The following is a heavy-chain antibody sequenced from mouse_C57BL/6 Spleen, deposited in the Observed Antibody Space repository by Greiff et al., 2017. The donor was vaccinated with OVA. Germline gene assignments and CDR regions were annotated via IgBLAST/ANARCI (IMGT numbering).Heavy chain of an antibody. V-gene: IGHV1-53*01. CDR2: INPSNGGT. D-gene: IGHD2-4*01. CDR1: GYTFTSYW. CDR3: ARAPYDYDRGPYALDY. J-gene: IGHJ4*01. Sequence: QVQLQQPGTELVKPGASVTLSCKASGYTFTSYWMHWVKQRPGQGLEWIGNINPSNGGTNYNQKFKSKATLTVDKSSSTAYMQLSSLTSEDSAVYYCARAPYDYDRGPYALDYWGQGTSVTVSS.